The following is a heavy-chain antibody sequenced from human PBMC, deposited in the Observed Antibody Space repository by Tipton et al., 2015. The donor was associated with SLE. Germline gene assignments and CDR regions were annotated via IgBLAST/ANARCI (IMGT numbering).Heavy chain of an antibody. CDR2: IYTRGST. CDR3: ARADGEQWVSY. J-gene: IGHJ4*02. CDR1: GGSVGESH. V-gene: IGHV4-4*07. Sequence: TLSLTCTISGGSVGESHWSWIRQPAGKGLEWIGQIYTRGSTNYNLSLKSRVTISKDTSKNQFSLKLTSVTAADTAVYYCARADGEQWVSYWGQGTLVTVSS. D-gene: IGHD6-19*01.